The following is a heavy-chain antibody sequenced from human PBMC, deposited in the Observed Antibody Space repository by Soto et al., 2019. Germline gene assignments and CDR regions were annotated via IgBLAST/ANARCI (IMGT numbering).Heavy chain of an antibody. CDR3: ARHGVFTVTTEYYFDY. V-gene: IGHV4-39*01. CDR1: GGSISSSSYY. CDR2: IYYSGST. Sequence: SETLSLTCTVSGGSISSSSYYWGWIRQPPGKGLEWIGGIYYSGSTYYNPSLKSRVTISVDTSKNQFSLKLSSVTAADTAVYYCARHGVFTVTTEYYFDYWGQGTLVTVSS. D-gene: IGHD4-4*01. J-gene: IGHJ4*02.